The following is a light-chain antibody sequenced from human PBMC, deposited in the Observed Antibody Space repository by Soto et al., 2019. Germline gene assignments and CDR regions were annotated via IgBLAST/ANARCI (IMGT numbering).Light chain of an antibody. CDR3: QVWDSSSDHVV. V-gene: IGLV3-21*04. CDR1: NIGSKS. CDR2: YDS. Sequence: SYELTQPPSVSVAPGKTARITCGGNNIGSKSVHWYQQKPRQAPVLVIYYDSDRPSGIPERFSGSNSGNTATLTIGRVEAEDEADYYCQVWDSSSDHVVFGGGTKLTVL. J-gene: IGLJ2*01.